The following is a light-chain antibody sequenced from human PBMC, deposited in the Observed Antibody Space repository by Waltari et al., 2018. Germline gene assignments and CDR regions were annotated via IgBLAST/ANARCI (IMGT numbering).Light chain of an antibody. CDR3: SSYTSSHTWV. V-gene: IGLV2-14*03. Sequence: QSALTQPASVSGSPGQSITISCIGTSRDVGFYNFVSWYQQHPGEAPKLMIYDVNNRPSGVSSRFSGSKSGNTASLTISGLQAEDEADYYCSSYTSSHTWVFGGGTKVTVL. CDR2: DVN. J-gene: IGLJ3*02. CDR1: SRDVGFYNF.